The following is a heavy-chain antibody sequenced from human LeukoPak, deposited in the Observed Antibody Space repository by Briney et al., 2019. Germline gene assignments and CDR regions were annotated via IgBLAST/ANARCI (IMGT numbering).Heavy chain of an antibody. CDR1: GYTFTDYY. CDR2: VDPEDGET. D-gene: IGHD3-10*01. Sequence: ASVKISCKVSGYTFTDYYMHWVQQAPGRGLEWMGLVDPEDGETIYAEKFQGRVTITADTSTDTAYMELSSLRSEDTAVYYCARKDNYYGSGSYSSGWFDPWGQGTLVTVSS. V-gene: IGHV1-69-2*01. J-gene: IGHJ5*02. CDR3: ARKDNYYGSGSYSSGWFDP.